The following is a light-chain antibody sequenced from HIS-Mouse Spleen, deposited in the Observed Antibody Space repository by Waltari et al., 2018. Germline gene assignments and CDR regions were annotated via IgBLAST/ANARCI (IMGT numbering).Light chain of an antibody. CDR1: NIGSKS. Sequence: SYVLTQPPSVSVAPGKTARITCGGNNIGSKSVHWYQQKPGQAPVLVVYDDSDRPSGMPGRFSGANSGNTATLTISRVEAGDEADYYCQVWDSSSYHVVFGGGTKLTVL. CDR3: QVWDSSSYHVV. CDR2: DDS. J-gene: IGLJ2*01. V-gene: IGLV3-21*03.